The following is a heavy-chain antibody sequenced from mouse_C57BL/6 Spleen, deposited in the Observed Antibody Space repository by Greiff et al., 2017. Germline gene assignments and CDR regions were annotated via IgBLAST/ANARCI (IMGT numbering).Heavy chain of an antibody. CDR1: GYSFTDYN. V-gene: IGHV1-39*01. D-gene: IGHD2-1*01. J-gene: IGHJ1*03. Sequence: EVKLQESGPELVKPGASVKISCKASGYSFTDYNMNWVKQSNGKSLEWIGVINPNYGTTSYNQKFKGKATLTVDQSSSTAYMQLNSLTSEDSAVYYCAKHYGNYWYFDVWGTGTTVTVSS. CDR3: AKHYGNYWYFDV. CDR2: INPNYGTT.